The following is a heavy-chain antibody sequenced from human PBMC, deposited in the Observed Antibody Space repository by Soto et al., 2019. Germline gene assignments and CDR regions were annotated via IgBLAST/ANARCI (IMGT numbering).Heavy chain of an antibody. J-gene: IGHJ6*03. V-gene: IGHV4-34*01. CDR2: INHSGST. Sequence: QVQLQQWGAGLLKPSETLSLTCAVYGGSFSGYYWSWIRQPPGKGLEWIGEINHSGSTNYNPSLKSRVTISVDTSKNPFSLKLSSVTAADTAVYYCARDGSQNYYYYMDVWGKGTTVTVSS. CDR3: ARDGSQNYYYYMDV. CDR1: GGSFSGYY.